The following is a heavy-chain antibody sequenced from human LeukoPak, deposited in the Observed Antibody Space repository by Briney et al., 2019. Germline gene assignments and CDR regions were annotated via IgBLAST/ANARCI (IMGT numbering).Heavy chain of an antibody. D-gene: IGHD3-10*01. CDR1: GFTFSNYW. CDR2: IKPDGSEK. V-gene: IGHV3-7*01. J-gene: IGHJ3*02. Sequence: PGGSLRLSCAASGFTFSNYWMSWVRQAPGKGLEWVANIKPDGSEKYYVDSVKGRFTISRDNAKNSLYLQMNSLRAEDTAIYYCAKDLLYFGEFDAFDIWGQGTMVTVSS. CDR3: AKDLLYFGEFDAFDI.